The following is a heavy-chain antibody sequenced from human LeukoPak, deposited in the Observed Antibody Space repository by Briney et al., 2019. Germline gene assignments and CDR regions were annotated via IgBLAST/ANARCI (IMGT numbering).Heavy chain of an antibody. CDR1: GRSFSGYY. Sequence: SETLSLTCAVYGRSFSGYYWTWIRQTPGKGLEWIGEINHSGITDYNPSLRSRVTISVDTSKNQFSLKLSSVTAADTAVYYCARHAGRYSYGRSGNWFDPWGQGTLVTVSS. D-gene: IGHD5-18*01. V-gene: IGHV4-34*01. J-gene: IGHJ5*02. CDR3: ARHAGRYSYGRSGNWFDP. CDR2: INHSGIT.